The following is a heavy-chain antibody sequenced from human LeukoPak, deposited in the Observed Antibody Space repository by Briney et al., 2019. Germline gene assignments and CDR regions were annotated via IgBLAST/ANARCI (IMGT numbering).Heavy chain of an antibody. J-gene: IGHJ6*02. D-gene: IGHD3-3*01. Sequence: SVKVSCKASGGTFSSYAISWVRQAPGQGLEWMGGIIPIFGTANYAQKFQGRVTITADESTSTAYMELSSLRSEDTAVYYCTWYYDFWSGPSDWGQGTTVAVSS. CDR2: IIPIFGTA. CDR3: TWYYDFWSGPSD. CDR1: GGTFSSYA. V-gene: IGHV1-69*13.